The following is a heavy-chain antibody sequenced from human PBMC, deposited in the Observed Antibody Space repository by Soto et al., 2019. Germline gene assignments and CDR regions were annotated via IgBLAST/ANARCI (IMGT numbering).Heavy chain of an antibody. V-gene: IGHV3-30-3*01. D-gene: IGHD5-12*01. CDR3: ARDIVATIAYYYYGMDV. CDR1: GFTISSYA. Sequence: QVQLVESGGGVVQPGRSLRLSCAASGFTISSYAMHWVRQAPGEGLEWVAVISYDGSNKYYADSVKGRFTISRDNSKNTLYLQMNSLRAEDTAVYYCARDIVATIAYYYYGMDVWGQGTTVTVSS. CDR2: ISYDGSNK. J-gene: IGHJ6*02.